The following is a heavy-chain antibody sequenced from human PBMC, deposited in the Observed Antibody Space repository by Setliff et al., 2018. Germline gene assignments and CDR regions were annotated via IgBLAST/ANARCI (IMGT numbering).Heavy chain of an antibody. D-gene: IGHD2-2*03. CDR1: GFTFGDYT. CDR2: ISSSSSTI. V-gene: IGHV3-48*01. Sequence: PGGSLRLSCAASGFTFGDYTVNWFRQAPGKGLEWVSDISSSSSTIYYADSVKGRVTISRDDARSTMYLQMNRLRAEDTAVYYCARGGFGFCSSTTCQWGYYSMDVWGKGTTVTVSS. J-gene: IGHJ6*03. CDR3: ARGGFGFCSSTTCQWGYYSMDV.